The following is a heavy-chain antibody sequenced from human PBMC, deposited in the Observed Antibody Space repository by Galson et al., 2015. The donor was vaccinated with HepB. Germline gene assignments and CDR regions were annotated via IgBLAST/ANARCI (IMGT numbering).Heavy chain of an antibody. CDR1: GFSLSTSGTR. J-gene: IGHJ3*02. V-gene: IGHV2-70*04. Sequence: PALVKPTQTLTLTCTFSGFSLSTSGTRVSWIRQPPGKALEWLARIDWDDDKFYSTSLKTRLTISKDTSKNQVVLTMTNMDPVDTATYYCARIRPGHDAFEIWGQGTLVTVSS. CDR3: ARIRPGHDAFEI. CDR2: IDWDDDK.